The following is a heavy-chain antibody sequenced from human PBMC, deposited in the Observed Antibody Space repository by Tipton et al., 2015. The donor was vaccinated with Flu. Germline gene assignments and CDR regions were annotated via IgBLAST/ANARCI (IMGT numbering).Heavy chain of an antibody. CDR2: INWNGGST. CDR1: GFTFDDYG. D-gene: IGHD2-2*01. CDR3: ARVGYCSSTSCYYGGGMDV. Sequence: SLRLSCAASGFTFDDYGMSWVRQAPGKGLEWVSGINWNGGSTGYADSVKGRFTISRDNAKNSLYLQMNSLRAEDTALYHCARVGYCSSTSCYYGGGMDVWGQGTTVTVSS. V-gene: IGHV3-20*01. J-gene: IGHJ6*02.